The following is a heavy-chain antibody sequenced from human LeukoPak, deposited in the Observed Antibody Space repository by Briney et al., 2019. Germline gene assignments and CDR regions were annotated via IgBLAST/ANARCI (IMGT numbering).Heavy chain of an antibody. J-gene: IGHJ4*02. V-gene: IGHV1-2*02. D-gene: IGHD5-12*01. CDR2: INPNSGGT. Sequence: GASVKVSCKASGYTFTSYYMHWVRQAPGQGLEWMGWINPNSGGTNYAQKFQGRVTMTRDTSISTAYMELSRLRSDDTAVYYCARARGYSGYDHDYWGQGTLVTVSS. CDR1: GYTFTSYY. CDR3: ARARGYSGYDHDY.